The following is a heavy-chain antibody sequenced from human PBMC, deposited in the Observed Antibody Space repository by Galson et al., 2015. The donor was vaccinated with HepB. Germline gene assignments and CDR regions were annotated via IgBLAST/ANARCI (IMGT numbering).Heavy chain of an antibody. J-gene: IGHJ4*02. CDR1: GFTFSSYS. Sequence: SLRLSCAASGFTFSSYSMHWVRQAPGKGLEYVSGINSKDGGAYYADSVKGRFTISRDNSKNALFLQMSSLRFEDTAVYYCVKLLSMTAAETSDNGGQGTLVTVST. CDR3: VKLLSMTAAETSDN. V-gene: IGHV3-64D*06. CDR2: INSKDGGA. D-gene: IGHD2-8*01.